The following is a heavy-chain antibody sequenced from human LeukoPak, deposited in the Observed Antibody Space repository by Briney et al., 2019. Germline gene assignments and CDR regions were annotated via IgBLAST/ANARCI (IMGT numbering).Heavy chain of an antibody. CDR1: GGSISSGGYY. V-gene: IGHV4-61*08. CDR3: ARTYYYFPGSSSGSYNFDY. J-gene: IGHJ4*02. Sequence: PSETRSLTCTVSGGSISSGGYYWSWIRQPPGKGLEWIGYITYSGSTNYNPSLRSRVTISINTSRNQFSLKLSSVTAADTAIYYCARTYYYFPGSSSGSYNFDYWGQGTPVTVSS. D-gene: IGHD3-10*01. CDR2: ITYSGST.